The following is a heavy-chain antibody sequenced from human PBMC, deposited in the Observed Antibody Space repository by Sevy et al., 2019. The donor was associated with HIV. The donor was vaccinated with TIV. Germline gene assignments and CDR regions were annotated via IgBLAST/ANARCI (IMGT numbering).Heavy chain of an antibody. Sequence: GGSLRLSCAASGFTFSSYAMHWVRQAPGKGLEWVAVISYDGSNKYYADSVKCRFTISRDNSKNTLYLQMNSLRAEDTAVYYCAREGGDSSGYYYVFNHYYYYGMDVWGQGTTVTVSS. V-gene: IGHV3-30-3*01. CDR1: GFTFSSYA. J-gene: IGHJ6*02. CDR3: AREGGDSSGYYYVFNHYYYYGMDV. D-gene: IGHD3-22*01. CDR2: ISYDGSNK.